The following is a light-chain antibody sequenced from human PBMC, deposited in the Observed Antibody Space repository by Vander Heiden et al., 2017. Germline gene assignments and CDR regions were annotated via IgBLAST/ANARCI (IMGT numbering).Light chain of an antibody. J-gene: IGKJ1*01. CDR1: QSVLYSSNNKNY. CDR2: WAS. V-gene: IGKV4-1*01. CDR3: QQYDSNPQT. Sequence: DTVMTQPPDTLAAALAERGTIDCKSSQSVLYSSNNKNYLAWYQQKPGQPPKLLIYWASTRESGVPDRFSGSGSGTDFTLTISSLQAEDVAVYYCQQYDSNPQTFGQGTKVEIK.